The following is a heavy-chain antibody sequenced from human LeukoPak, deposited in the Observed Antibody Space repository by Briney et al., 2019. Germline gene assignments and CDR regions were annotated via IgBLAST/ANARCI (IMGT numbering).Heavy chain of an antibody. Sequence: PGGSLRLSCAASGFTFSSYSMNWVRQAPGKGLEWVSYISGSSTIYYADSVKGRFTISRDNAKNSLYLQMNSLRDEDTAVYYCSIGGGYFQHWGQGTLVIVSS. V-gene: IGHV3-48*02. CDR1: GFTFSSYS. D-gene: IGHD3-16*01. CDR2: ISGSSTI. CDR3: SIGGGYFQH. J-gene: IGHJ1*01.